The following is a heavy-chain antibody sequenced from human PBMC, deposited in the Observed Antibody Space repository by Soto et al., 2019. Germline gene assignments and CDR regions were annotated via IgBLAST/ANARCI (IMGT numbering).Heavy chain of an antibody. J-gene: IGHJ4*02. CDR3: ARPPAGAAGKLTSGGARYFDY. Sequence: GGSLRLSCAASGFTFSSYAMSWVRQAPGKGLEWVSAISGSGGSTYYADSVKGRFTIPRDNSKNTLYLQMNSLRAEDTAVYYCARPPAGAAGKLTSGGARYFDYWGQGTLVTVSS. CDR1: GFTFSSYA. CDR2: ISGSGGST. V-gene: IGHV3-23*01. D-gene: IGHD6-13*01.